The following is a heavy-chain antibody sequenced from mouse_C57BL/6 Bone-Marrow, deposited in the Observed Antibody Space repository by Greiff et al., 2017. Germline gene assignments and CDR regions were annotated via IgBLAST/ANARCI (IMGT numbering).Heavy chain of an antibody. J-gene: IGHJ2*01. CDR3: ASVYYYGRRDY. Sequence: QVQLKESGPGLVAPSQSLSITCTVSGFSLTSSGVDWVRQSPGKGLEWLGVIWGVGSTNYNSALKSRLRISKDNSTSQVFLKMNSLQTDDTAMYYCASVYYYGRRDYWGQGTTLTVSS. D-gene: IGHD1-1*01. CDR1: GFSLTSSG. CDR2: IWGVGST. V-gene: IGHV2-6*01.